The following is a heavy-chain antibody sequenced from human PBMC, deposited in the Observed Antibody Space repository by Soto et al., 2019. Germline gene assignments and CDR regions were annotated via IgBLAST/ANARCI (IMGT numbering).Heavy chain of an antibody. Sequence: GESLKISCKGSGYSFTSYWIGWVRQIPGTGLEWMGIIYPGDSDTRYSPSFQGQVTISADKSISTAYLQWSSLKASDTAMYYCARYPSAIVVVPAAIRSSIAARYYGMDVWGQGTTVTVSS. D-gene: IGHD2-2*02. V-gene: IGHV5-51*01. J-gene: IGHJ6*02. CDR2: IYPGDSDT. CDR1: GYSFTSYW. CDR3: ARYPSAIVVVPAAIRSSIAARYYGMDV.